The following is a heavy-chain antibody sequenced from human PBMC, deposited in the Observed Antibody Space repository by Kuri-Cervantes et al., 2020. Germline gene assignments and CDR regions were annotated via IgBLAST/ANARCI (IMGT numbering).Heavy chain of an antibody. V-gene: IGHV5-78*01. CDR3: ARVDTAMVLVY. Sequence: GGSLRLSCKPSGYSFTSYWIHWVRQMPGKELEWMGSIYPGNSDTRYSPSFQGHVTISADSSSSTAYLQWSSLKASDTAMYYCARVDTAMVLVYWGQGTLVTVSS. CDR1: GYSFTSYW. J-gene: IGHJ4*02. D-gene: IGHD5-18*01. CDR2: IYPGNSDT.